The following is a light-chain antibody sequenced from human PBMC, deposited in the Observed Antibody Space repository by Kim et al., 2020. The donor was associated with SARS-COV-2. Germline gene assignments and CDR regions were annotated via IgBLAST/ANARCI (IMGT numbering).Light chain of an antibody. J-gene: IGKJ2*03. CDR3: QQYYSTPPS. CDR2: WAS. V-gene: IGKV4-1*01. CDR1: QTVLYNSNNKNY. Sequence: DIVMTQSPDSLAVSLGERATLNCKSSQTVLYNSNNKNYLAWYQQKPGQAPKLLIYWASIRESGVSDRFSGSGSETDFTLTISSLQAEDVAVYYCQQYYSTPPSFGQGTSWRS.